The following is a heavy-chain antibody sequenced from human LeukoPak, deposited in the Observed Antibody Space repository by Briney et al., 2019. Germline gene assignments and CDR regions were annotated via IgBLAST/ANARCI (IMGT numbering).Heavy chain of an antibody. CDR2: IYYSGST. CDR3: ARRAFYGDRFAEYFQH. CDR1: GGSISSSGYY. V-gene: IGHV4-39*01. J-gene: IGHJ1*01. Sequence: SETLSLTCTVSGGSISSSGYYWGWIRRPPGKGLEWIGSIYYSGSTYYNPSLKSRVTISVDTSKNQFSLKLSSVTAADTAVYFCARRAFYGDRFAEYFQHWGQGTLVTVSS. D-gene: IGHD4-17*01.